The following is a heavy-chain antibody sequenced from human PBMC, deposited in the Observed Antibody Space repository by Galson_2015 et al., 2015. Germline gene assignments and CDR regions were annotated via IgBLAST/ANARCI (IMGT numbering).Heavy chain of an antibody. J-gene: IGHJ6*02. CDR2: ISHDANNQ. D-gene: IGHD5-12*01. CDR3: AKVARSDYETMDV. Sequence: SLRLSCAASGFTFSNYGMHWVRQAPGKGLEWVAVISHDANNQYYGDSVKGRLTIPRDNSKNTLYLQMNSLRPEDTAVYYCAKVARSDYETMDVWGQGTTVTVSS. V-gene: IGHV3-30*18. CDR1: GFTFSNYG.